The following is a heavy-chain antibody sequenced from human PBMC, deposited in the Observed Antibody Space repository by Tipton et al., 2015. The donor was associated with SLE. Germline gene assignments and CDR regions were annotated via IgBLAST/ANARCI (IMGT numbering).Heavy chain of an antibody. V-gene: IGHV1-8*01. CDR2: MNPKSGNT. CDR3: ARCGGGWLGYYYYMDV. CDR1: GYTFTSYD. Sequence: VQLVQSGPEVKKPGASVKVSCKASGYTFTSYDINWVRQATGQGLEWMGWMNPKSGNTGYAEKFQGRVTMTRNTSISTAYMELSSRGSEDTAVFYWARCGGGWLGYYYYMDVWGKGTTVTVSS. J-gene: IGHJ6*03. D-gene: IGHD3-10*01.